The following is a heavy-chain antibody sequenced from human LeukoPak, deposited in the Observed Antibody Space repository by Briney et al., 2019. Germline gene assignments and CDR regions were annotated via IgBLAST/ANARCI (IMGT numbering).Heavy chain of an antibody. J-gene: IGHJ4*02. Sequence: SGGSLRLSCAASGFPFSDYYMSWIRQAPGKGLEWVSYISSSSSYTNYADSVKGRFTISRDNSKNSLYLQMNSLRAEDTAVYYCARAMSYGDYVGLAYWGQGTLVTVSS. D-gene: IGHD4-17*01. CDR3: ARAMSYGDYVGLAY. V-gene: IGHV3-11*05. CDR1: GFPFSDYY. CDR2: ISSSSSYT.